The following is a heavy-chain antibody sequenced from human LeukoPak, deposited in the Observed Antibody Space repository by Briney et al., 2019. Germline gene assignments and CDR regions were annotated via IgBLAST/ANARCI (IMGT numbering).Heavy chain of an antibody. D-gene: IGHD5-24*01. Sequence: PSETLSLTCTVSGASIISDDWSWIRQPAGKGLEWIGRIYSSGTTNYNPSLKSRVTISVDTSKNQFSLKLSSVTAADTAVYYCARPVEMATINDAFDIWGQGTLVTVSS. CDR3: ARPVEMATINDAFDI. V-gene: IGHV4-4*07. CDR2: IYSSGTT. CDR1: GASIISDD. J-gene: IGHJ3*02.